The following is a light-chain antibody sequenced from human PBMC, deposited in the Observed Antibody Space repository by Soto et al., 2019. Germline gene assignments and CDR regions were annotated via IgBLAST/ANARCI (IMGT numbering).Light chain of an antibody. CDR3: SSYTSSSTRV. V-gene: IGLV2-14*01. CDR1: SSDVGGYNY. J-gene: IGLJ1*01. CDR2: DVS. Sequence: QSALTQPASVSGSPGQSITISCTGTSSDVGGYNYVSWYQQHPGKAPKLMIFDVSNRPSGVSNRFSGSKSGNTASQTISGLQAEDEAYYYCSSYTSSSTRVFGTGTKLTVL.